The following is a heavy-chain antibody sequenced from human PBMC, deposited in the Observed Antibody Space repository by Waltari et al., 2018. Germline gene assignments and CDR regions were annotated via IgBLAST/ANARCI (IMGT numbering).Heavy chain of an antibody. CDR3: AADCSGLDY. D-gene: IGHD2-8*02. Sequence: EVQLVESGGGLIQPGGSLRLSCAASGFTVSSNYMSWVRQAPGKGLEWVSVIDSGGSTYYAYSVKGRFTISRENSKNTLYLKMSSLRAEDTAVYYWAADCSGLDYWGQGTLVTVSS. CDR2: IDSGGST. V-gene: IGHV3-53*01. J-gene: IGHJ4*02. CDR1: GFTVSSNY.